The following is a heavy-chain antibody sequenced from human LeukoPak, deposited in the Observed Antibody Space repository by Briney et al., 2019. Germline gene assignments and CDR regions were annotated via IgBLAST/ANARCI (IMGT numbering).Heavy chain of an antibody. V-gene: IGHV7-4-1*02. J-gene: IGHJ4*02. Sequence: ASVKVSCKASGYTFTSYAMNWVRQAPGQGLEWMGWIHTNTGNPTYAQGFTGRFVFSLDTSVSTAYLQISSLKAEDTAVYYCARDGGVLGVVIWCGLDYWVQGTLVTVSS. CDR2: IHTNTGNP. D-gene: IGHD3-3*01. CDR1: GYTFTSYA. CDR3: ARDGGVLGVVIWCGLDY.